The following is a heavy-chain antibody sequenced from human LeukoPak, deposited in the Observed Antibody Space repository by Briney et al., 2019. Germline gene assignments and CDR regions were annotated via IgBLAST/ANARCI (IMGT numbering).Heavy chain of an antibody. D-gene: IGHD3-3*01. CDR3: ARGLRVTIFGVVIGAYYYGMDV. Sequence: SETLSLTCTISGGSISTSTYYWGWIRQPPGKGLEWIGSIYYSGSTNYNPSLKSRVTISVDTSKNQFSLKLSSVTAADTAVYYCARGLRVTIFGVVIGAYYYGMDVWGQGTTVTVSS. CDR2: IYYSGST. J-gene: IGHJ6*02. V-gene: IGHV4-39*07. CDR1: GGSISTSTYY.